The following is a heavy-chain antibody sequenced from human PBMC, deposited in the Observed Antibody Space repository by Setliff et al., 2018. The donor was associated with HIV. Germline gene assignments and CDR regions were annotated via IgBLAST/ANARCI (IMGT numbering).Heavy chain of an antibody. CDR1: GGSLSGYH. Sequence: PSETLSLTCGVYGGSLSGYHWSWIRLPPGKGLEWIGSVDYSGSTKHNPSLNSRGTISLDASKNELSLKLTSVTATDTAVYYCARHKVITYGGLLFDYYYYGMDVWGHGTTVTVSS. CDR3: ARHKVITYGGLLFDYYYYGMDV. CDR2: VDYSGST. D-gene: IGHD3-16*01. V-gene: IGHV4-59*01. J-gene: IGHJ6*02.